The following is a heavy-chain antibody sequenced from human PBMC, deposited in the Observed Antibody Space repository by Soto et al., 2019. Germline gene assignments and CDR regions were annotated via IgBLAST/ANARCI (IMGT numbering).Heavy chain of an antibody. CDR1: GGSISSYY. J-gene: IGHJ6*02. CDR3: ARPSYSSLYGMDV. D-gene: IGHD6-6*01. V-gene: IGHV4-59*01. CDR2: IYYSGST. Sequence: QVQLQESGPGLVKPSETLSLTCTVSGGSISSYYWSWIRQPPGKGLEWIGYIYYSGSTNYNPSLKRRVXXSXDXXKTQFSLKLSSVTAADTAVYYCARPSYSSLYGMDVWGQGTTVTVSS.